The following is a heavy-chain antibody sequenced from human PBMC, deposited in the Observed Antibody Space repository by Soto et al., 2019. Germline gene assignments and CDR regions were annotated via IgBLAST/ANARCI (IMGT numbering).Heavy chain of an antibody. J-gene: IGHJ3*02. CDR3: AKGHPVLRFLEWPHAFDI. Sequence: GGSLRLSCAASGFTFSSYAMSWVRQAPGKGLEWVSAISGGGGSTYYADSVKGRFTISRDNSKNTLYLQMNSLRAEDTAVYYCAKGHPVLRFLEWPHAFDIWGQGTMVTVSS. CDR2: ISGGGGST. CDR1: GFTFSSYA. D-gene: IGHD3-3*01. V-gene: IGHV3-23*01.